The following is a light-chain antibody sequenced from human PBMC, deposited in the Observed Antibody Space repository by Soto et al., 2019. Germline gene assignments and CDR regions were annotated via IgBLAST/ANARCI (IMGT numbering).Light chain of an antibody. Sequence: QFDLAKPASVSGSSGESITISCTGTSRDVGGYNYVSWYQQHPGKAPKLMIYDVSNRPSGVSNRFSGSKSGNTASLTISGLQAEDEADYYCSSYTSSSFYVFGTGTKSPS. J-gene: IGLJ1*01. CDR1: SRDVGGYNY. CDR3: SSYTSSSFYV. V-gene: IGLV2-14*03. CDR2: DVS.